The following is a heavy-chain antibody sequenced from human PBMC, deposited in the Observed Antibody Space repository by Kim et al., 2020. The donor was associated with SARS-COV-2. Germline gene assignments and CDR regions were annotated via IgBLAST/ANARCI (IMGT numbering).Heavy chain of an antibody. Sequence: GGSLRLSCAASGFTFSSYSMNWVRQAPGKGLEWVSSISSSSSYIYYADSVKGRFTISRDNAKNSLYLQMNSLRAEDTAVYYCARGGYSSGWFGNYDYWGQGTLVTVSS. J-gene: IGHJ4*02. CDR2: ISSSSSYI. D-gene: IGHD6-19*01. V-gene: IGHV3-21*01. CDR1: GFTFSSYS. CDR3: ARGGYSSGWFGNYDY.